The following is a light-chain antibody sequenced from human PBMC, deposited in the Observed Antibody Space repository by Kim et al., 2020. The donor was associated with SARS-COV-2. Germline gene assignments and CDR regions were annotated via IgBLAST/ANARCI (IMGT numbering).Light chain of an antibody. Sequence: PVGISCTPSRGSNTSKYVQCYQRRPRSAPTTLIYGDDQRPSGVPDRFSAAIDTSTTSASLIISGLTAEDAADYCCQSYDNDNHGVFGGGTQLTVL. CDR3: QSYDNDNHGV. CDR2: GDD. CDR1: RGSNTSKY. V-gene: IGLV6-57*03. J-gene: IGLJ3*02.